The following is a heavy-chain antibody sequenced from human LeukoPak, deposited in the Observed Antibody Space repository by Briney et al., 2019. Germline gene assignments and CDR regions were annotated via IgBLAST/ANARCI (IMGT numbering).Heavy chain of an antibody. CDR2: SSGSGGST. CDR3: AKPGVVVAAPNDY. Sequence: GALRLSCAASGFTFSSYAMSWVRQAPRKGLEWVSASSGSGGSTYYADSVKGRFTISRDNSKNTLYLPMNRLRGEDTAVYYCAKPGVVVAAPNDYWGEGTLVTVSS. J-gene: IGHJ4*02. V-gene: IGHV3-23*01. CDR1: GFTFSSYA. D-gene: IGHD2-15*01.